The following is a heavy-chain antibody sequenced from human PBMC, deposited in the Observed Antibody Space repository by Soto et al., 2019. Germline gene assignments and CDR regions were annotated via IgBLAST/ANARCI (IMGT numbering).Heavy chain of an antibody. Sequence: GGSLRLSCAASGFTFSSYSMNWVRQAPGKGLDWVSSISSSSSYIYYADSVKGRFTISRDNAKNSLYLQMNSLRAEDTAVYYCARVQRYYYDSSGYLYYFDYWGQGTLVTVSS. CDR1: GFTFSSYS. CDR2: ISSSSSYI. D-gene: IGHD3-22*01. CDR3: ARVQRYYYDSSGYLYYFDY. V-gene: IGHV3-21*01. J-gene: IGHJ4*02.